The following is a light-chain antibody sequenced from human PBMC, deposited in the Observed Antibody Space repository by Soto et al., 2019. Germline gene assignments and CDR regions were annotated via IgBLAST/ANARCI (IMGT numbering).Light chain of an antibody. CDR1: SSDVGGYNY. V-gene: IGLV2-14*01. Sequence: QSALTQPASVSGSPGQSITISCTGTSSDVGGYNYVSWYRQHPGKAPKLMIYDVSNRPSGVSNRFSGSKSGNTASLTISGLQAEDEADYYCSSYTSSSTPYVFGTGTKVTVL. CDR3: SSYTSSSTPYV. J-gene: IGLJ1*01. CDR2: DVS.